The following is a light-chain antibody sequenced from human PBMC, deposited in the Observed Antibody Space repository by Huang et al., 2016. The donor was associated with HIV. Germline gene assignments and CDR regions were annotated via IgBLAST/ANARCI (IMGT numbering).Light chain of an antibody. J-gene: IGKJ2*01. CDR3: QQYDDWPPYT. CDR1: QRVSIN. V-gene: IGKV3-15*01. CDR2: GAS. Sequence: EVVITQSPATLSVSPGERATPTCRASQRVSINVAWYQQKPGQAPRLLIYGASTRATGIPARFSGSGSGTEFTLTISGLQSEDYAVYFCQQYDDWPPYTFGQGTKLEIK.